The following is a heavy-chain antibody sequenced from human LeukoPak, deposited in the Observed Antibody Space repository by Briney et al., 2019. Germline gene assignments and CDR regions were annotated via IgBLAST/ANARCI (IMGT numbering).Heavy chain of an antibody. J-gene: IGHJ4*02. V-gene: IGHV1-2*02. CDR1: GYTFTGSY. D-gene: IGHD3-16*01. CDR3: ANEHGG. CDR2: ISPASGAT. Sequence: GASVKVSWKASGYTFTGSYMHWVRQAPGQGFEWIGWISPASGATKYAQNFQGRVTLTTDTSITTAYMELSSLTSDDTASYYCANEHGGWGQGTPVTVSS.